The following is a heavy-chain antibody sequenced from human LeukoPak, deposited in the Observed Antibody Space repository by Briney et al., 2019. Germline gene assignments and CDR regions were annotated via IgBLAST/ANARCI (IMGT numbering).Heavy chain of an antibody. Sequence: SETLSVTCTVSGGSISSGGYYWSWIRQHQGKGLEWIGCIYFSGSTYYNPSLKSRVTISVDTSKNQFSLQLSSVTAADTAVYYCARDYYGGNPGYYFDHWGQGTLVTVSS. CDR2: IYFSGST. J-gene: IGHJ4*02. CDR3: ARDYYGGNPGYYFDH. V-gene: IGHV4-31*03. CDR1: GGSISSGGYY. D-gene: IGHD4-23*01.